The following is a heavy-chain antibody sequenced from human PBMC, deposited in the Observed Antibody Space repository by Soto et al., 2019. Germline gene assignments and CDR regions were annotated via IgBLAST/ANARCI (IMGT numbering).Heavy chain of an antibody. CDR3: VKGKYSSSLLPPTFDY. CDR1: GFTLSSYA. J-gene: IGHJ4*02. Sequence: GGSLRLSCSASGFTLSSYAMHWVRQAPGKGLEYVSAISSNGGSTYYADSVKGRFTISRDNSKNTLYLQMSSLRAEDTAVYYCVKGKYSSSLLPPTFDYWGQGTLVTVSS. V-gene: IGHV3-64D*06. D-gene: IGHD6-6*01. CDR2: ISSNGGST.